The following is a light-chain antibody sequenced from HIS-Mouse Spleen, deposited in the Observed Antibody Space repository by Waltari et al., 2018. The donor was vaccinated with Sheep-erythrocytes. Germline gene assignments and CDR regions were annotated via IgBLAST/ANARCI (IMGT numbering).Light chain of an antibody. CDR3: QQYNSYPLT. V-gene: IGKV1-5*03. CDR1: QSISSW. J-gene: IGKJ4*01. CDR2: QAS. Sequence: DIQMTQSPSTLSASVGDRVTITCRASQSISSWLAWYQQKPGKAPKLLIYQASGLESGVPSRFSGSGSVTEFTLTISSLQPDDFATYYCQQYNSYPLTFGGGTKVEIK.